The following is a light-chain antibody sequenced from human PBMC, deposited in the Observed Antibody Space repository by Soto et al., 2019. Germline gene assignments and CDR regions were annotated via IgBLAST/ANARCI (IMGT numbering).Light chain of an antibody. CDR2: DVS. CDR1: SSDVGGYNY. J-gene: IGLJ1*01. V-gene: IGLV2-14*01. CDR3: SSYTSSSTLEV. Sequence: QSVLTQPASVSGSPGQSITISCTGTSSDVGGYNYVSWYQQHPGKAPKLMIYDVSNRPSGVSNRFSGSKSGNTASLTISGLQAEDEADYYCSSYTSSSTLEVFPTGTKVPVL.